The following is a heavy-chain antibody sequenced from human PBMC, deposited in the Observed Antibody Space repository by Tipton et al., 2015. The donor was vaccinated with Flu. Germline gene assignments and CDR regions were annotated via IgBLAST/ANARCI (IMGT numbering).Heavy chain of an antibody. J-gene: IGHJ5*02. CDR1: GGSISSSSSY. Sequence: TLSLTCSVSGGSISSSSSYWGWIRQPPGKGLEWIGSIYYSGSTYYNPSLKSRVTISVDTSKNQFSLKLSSVTAADTAVYYCARGTTASLRGGNWFDPWGQGTLVTVSS. D-gene: IGHD4-11*01. CDR3: ARGTTASLRGGNWFDP. V-gene: IGHV4-39*07. CDR2: IYYSGST.